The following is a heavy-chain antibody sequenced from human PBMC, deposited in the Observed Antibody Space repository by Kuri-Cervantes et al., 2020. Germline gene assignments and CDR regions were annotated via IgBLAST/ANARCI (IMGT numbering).Heavy chain of an antibody. CDR3: ARGQAGRLVGTTYSSYRMDV. D-gene: IGHD1-7*01. CDR1: LYSISSGYY. J-gene: IGHJ6*02. CDR2: IYNSGST. V-gene: IGHV4-38-2*02. Sequence: SETLSLTCTVSLYSISSGYYWGWIRQPPGKGLEWIGSIYNSGSTFYNPSLKSRVTISVDTSKNQFSLKLSSVTAADTAVYYCARGQAGRLVGTTYSSYRMDVWGQGTTVTVSS.